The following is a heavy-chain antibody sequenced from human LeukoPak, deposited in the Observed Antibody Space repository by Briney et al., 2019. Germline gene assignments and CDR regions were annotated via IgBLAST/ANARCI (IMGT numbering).Heavy chain of an antibody. CDR2: INHSGSA. CDR1: GFPFSSHE. V-gene: IGHV4-34*01. D-gene: IGHD1-26*01. CDR3: ARYSGTYYPAFDI. Sequence: GSLRLSCSASGFPFSSHEMNWIRQPPGKGLEWIGEINHSGSANYTPSLKSRVTISLDTSKNQFSLKLSSVTAADTAVYYCARYSGTYYPAFDIWGQGTMVSVSS. J-gene: IGHJ3*02.